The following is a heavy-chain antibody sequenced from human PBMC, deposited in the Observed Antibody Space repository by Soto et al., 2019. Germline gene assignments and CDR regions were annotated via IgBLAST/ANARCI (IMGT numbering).Heavy chain of an antibody. Sequence: QVQLVESGGGVVQPGRSLRLSCAASGFTFSSYGLHWVRQAPGKGLEWVAVIWSDGSNKYYADSVKGRFTISRDNSQNTLYLQTNSLRAEDTAVYYCAREFWSGPFDYWGQGTLVTVSS. CDR1: GFTFSSYG. J-gene: IGHJ4*02. CDR2: IWSDGSNK. D-gene: IGHD3-3*01. V-gene: IGHV3-33*01. CDR3: AREFWSGPFDY.